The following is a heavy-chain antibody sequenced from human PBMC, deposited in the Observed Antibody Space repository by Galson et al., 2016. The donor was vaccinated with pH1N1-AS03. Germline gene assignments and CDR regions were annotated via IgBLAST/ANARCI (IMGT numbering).Heavy chain of an antibody. D-gene: IGHD3-3*01. CDR2: IIAVSGAT. CDR1: GGTFTSYA. CDR3: ATPIFHFDYWRGYPPFDY. Sequence: SVKVSCKVSGGTFTSYAVNWVRQAPGQGLEWMGGIIAVSGATNYAQKFQGRISITADESTGTAYMDVSSLRSEDTAVHYCATPIFHFDYWRGYPPFDYWGQGTLVTVSS. J-gene: IGHJ4*02. V-gene: IGHV1-69*13.